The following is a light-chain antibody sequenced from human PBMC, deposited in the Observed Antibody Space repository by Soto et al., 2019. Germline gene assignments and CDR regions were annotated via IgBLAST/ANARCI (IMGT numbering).Light chain of an antibody. Sequence: DIQMTQSPSSLSASVGDRVTITCRASQSISSYLNWYQQKPGKAPKLLIYAASSLPSGVPSMFSGSGAGTDFTLTISSPQPEDFPTYYCQQSYSTPYTFGQGTKLEIK. CDR2: AAS. J-gene: IGKJ2*01. V-gene: IGKV1-39*01. CDR3: QQSYSTPYT. CDR1: QSISSY.